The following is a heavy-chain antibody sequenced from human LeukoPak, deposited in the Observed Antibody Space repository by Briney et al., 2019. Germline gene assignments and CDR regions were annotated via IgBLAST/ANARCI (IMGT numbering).Heavy chain of an antibody. CDR2: ISGSGDKT. Sequence: GGSLRLSCATSGFTFSSYGMPWVRQAPGKGPEWVSSISGSGDKTYYADSVKGRFTFSRDNSKDTLYLQMNSLRAEDTAVYYCARGGYYGSGTYYSPTSPHWGQGTLVTVSS. V-gene: IGHV3-23*01. CDR3: ARGGYYGSGTYYSPTSPH. CDR1: GFTFSSYG. D-gene: IGHD3-10*01. J-gene: IGHJ4*02.